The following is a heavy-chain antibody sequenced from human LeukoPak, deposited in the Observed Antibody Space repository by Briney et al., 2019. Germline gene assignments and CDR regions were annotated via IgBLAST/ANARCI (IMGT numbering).Heavy chain of an antibody. V-gene: IGHV4-59*01. Sequence: PSETLSLTCTVSGGSISSYYWSWIRQPPGKGLEWIGYIYYSGSTNYNPSLKSRVTISVDTSKNQFSLKLSSVTAADTAVYYCARERGEEYSSGWYKTNFFDTWGQGTLVTVSS. J-gene: IGHJ4*02. CDR3: ARERGEEYSSGWYKTNFFDT. D-gene: IGHD6-19*01. CDR2: IYYSGST. CDR1: GGSISSYY.